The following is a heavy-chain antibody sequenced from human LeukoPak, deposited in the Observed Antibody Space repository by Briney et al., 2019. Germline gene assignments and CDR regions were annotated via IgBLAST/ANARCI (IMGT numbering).Heavy chain of an antibody. V-gene: IGHV4-4*09. CDR1: GGSISSYY. J-gene: IGHJ3*02. CDR3: ARSGAYYDFWSGYPGAFDI. Sequence: PSETLSLTCTVSGGSISSYYWSWIRQPPGKGLEWIGYIYTSGSTNYNPSLKSRVTTSVDTSKNQFSLKLSSVTAADAAVYYCARSGAYYDFWSGYPGAFDIWGQGTMVTVSS. CDR2: IYTSGST. D-gene: IGHD3-3*01.